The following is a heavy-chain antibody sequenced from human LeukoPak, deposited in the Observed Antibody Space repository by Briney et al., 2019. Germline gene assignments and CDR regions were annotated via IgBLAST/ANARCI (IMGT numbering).Heavy chain of an antibody. CDR2: INKDGSST. D-gene: IGHD1-1*01. Sequence: GVSLRLSCAPSVFTFSNIWMHCVRGAPGKALVWFSRINKDGSSTVYADSVKGRFTISRDNAKNTLYLEMNSLRAEDTAVYYCASWTPGRLDYWGQGTLVTVSS. CDR1: VFTFSNIW. J-gene: IGHJ4*02. V-gene: IGHV3-74*01. CDR3: ASWTPGRLDY.